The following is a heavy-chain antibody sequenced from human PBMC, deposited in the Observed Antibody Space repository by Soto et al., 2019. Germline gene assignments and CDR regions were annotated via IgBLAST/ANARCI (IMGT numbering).Heavy chain of an antibody. J-gene: IGHJ4*02. CDR2: ISAYNGNT. D-gene: IGHD3-10*01. CDR3: ARDLDGSGSYYTDY. V-gene: IGHV1-18*04. Sequence: ASVKFSCKASGYTFTSYGISWVRQAPGQGLEWMGWISAYNGNTKYAQNLQGRVTMTTDASTSTAYMEMRSLRSDDTAVYYCARDLDGSGSYYTDYWGPGTLVTVSS. CDR1: GYTFTSYG.